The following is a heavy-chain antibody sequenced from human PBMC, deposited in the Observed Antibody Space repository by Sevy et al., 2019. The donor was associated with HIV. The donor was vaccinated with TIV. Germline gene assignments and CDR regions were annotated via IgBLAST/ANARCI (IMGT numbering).Heavy chain of an antibody. CDR2: IIPIFGTA. J-gene: IGHJ6*02. D-gene: IGHD4-17*01. CDR3: ARSASDYGDYSSYYYYGMDV. V-gene: IGHV1-69*13. Sequence: SVKVSCKASGGTFSSYAISWVRQAPGQGLEWMGGIIPIFGTANYAQKFQGTVTITADESTSTAYMELSSLRSEDTAVYYCARSASDYGDYSSYYYYGMDVWGQGTTVTVSS. CDR1: GGTFSSYA.